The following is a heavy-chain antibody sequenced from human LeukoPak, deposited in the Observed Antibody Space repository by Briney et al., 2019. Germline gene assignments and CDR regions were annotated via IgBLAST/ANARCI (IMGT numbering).Heavy chain of an antibody. CDR2: IHYSGKT. CDR1: GGSISSDSHH. V-gene: IGHV4-39*01. Sequence: SETLSLTCSVAGGSISSDSHHWGWIRQPPGKGLEWIGYIHYSGKTYQNPSLKSRVTISIDTSKNQFSLKLISVTAADTAVHYCARRELLGSFDYWGQGTLVTVSS. J-gene: IGHJ4*02. D-gene: IGHD1-26*01. CDR3: ARRELLGSFDY.